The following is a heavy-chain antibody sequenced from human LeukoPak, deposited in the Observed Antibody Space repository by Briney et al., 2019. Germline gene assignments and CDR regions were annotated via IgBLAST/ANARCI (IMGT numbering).Heavy chain of an antibody. V-gene: IGHV3-74*01. Sequence: GGSLRLSCAASGFTFSSYWMHWVRQAPGKGLVWVSRINIDGRSTSYADSVKGRFTISRDNAKNTLYLQMNSLRAEDTAVYYCASSRTTRSWSYYNPYYFDYWGQGTLVTVSS. CDR3: ASSRTTRSWSYYNPYYFDY. CDR1: GFTFSSYW. D-gene: IGHD3-10*01. J-gene: IGHJ4*02. CDR2: INIDGRST.